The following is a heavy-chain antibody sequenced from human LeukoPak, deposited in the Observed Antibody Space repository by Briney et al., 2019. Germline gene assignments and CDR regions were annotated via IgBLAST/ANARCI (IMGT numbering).Heavy chain of an antibody. CDR2: TSYSGST. J-gene: IGHJ5*02. V-gene: IGHV4-59*01. D-gene: IGHD2-2*01. CDR3: ASGGYCSSTSCYPNWFDP. CDR1: GGSITSYH. Sequence: SETLSLTCTVSGGSITSYHWSWIRQPPGKGLEWIGYTSYSGSTNYNPSLKSRVTISIDTSKNQFSLKLTSVTAADTAVYYCASGGYCSSTSCYPNWFDPWGQGTLVTVSS.